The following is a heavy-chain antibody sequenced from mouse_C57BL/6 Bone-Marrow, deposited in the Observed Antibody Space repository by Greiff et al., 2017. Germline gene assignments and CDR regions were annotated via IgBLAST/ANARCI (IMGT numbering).Heavy chain of an antibody. V-gene: IGHV5-6*01. CDR1: GFTFSSYG. CDR3: ARLPYYYGSSYGWFAY. D-gene: IGHD1-1*01. CDR2: SSSGGSYT. J-gene: IGHJ3*01. Sequence: EVKLQESGGDLVKPGGSLKLSCAASGFTFSSYGMSWVRQTPDKRLEWVATSSSGGSYTYYPDSVKGRFTISRDNAKNTLYLQMSSLKSEDTAMYYCARLPYYYGSSYGWFAYWGQGTLVTVSA.